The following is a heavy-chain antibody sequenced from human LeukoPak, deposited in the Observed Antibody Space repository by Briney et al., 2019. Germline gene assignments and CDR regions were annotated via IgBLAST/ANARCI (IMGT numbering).Heavy chain of an antibody. CDR3: ARISRGYSGYDTSDY. V-gene: IGHV3-23*01. J-gene: IGHJ4*02. CDR2: ISGSGGST. CDR1: GFTFSSYA. D-gene: IGHD5-12*01. Sequence: GGSLRLSCAASGFTFSSYAMSWVRQAPGKGLEWVSAISGSGGSTYYADSVKGRFTISRDNSKNALYLQMNSVRAEDTAVYYCARISRGYSGYDTSDYWGQGTLVTVSS.